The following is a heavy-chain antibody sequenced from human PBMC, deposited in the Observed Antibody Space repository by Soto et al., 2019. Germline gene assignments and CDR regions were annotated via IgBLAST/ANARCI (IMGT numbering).Heavy chain of an antibody. V-gene: IGHV3-30*18. D-gene: IGHD6-13*01. Sequence: GGSLRLSCAASGFTFSSYGMHWVRQAPGKGLEWVAVISYDGSNKYYADSVKGRFTISRDNSKNTLYLQMNSLRAEDTAVYYCAKVHRAAAAYYYYGMDVWGQGTTVTVSS. J-gene: IGHJ6*02. CDR1: GFTFSSYG. CDR3: AKVHRAAAAYYYYGMDV. CDR2: ISYDGSNK.